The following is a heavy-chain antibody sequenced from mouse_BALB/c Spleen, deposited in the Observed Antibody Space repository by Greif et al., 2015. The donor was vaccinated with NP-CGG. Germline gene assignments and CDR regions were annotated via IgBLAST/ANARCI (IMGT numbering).Heavy chain of an antibody. J-gene: IGHJ2*01. CDR1: GYTFTSYV. CDR3: ASERYYGSSPGDY. Sequence: VQLKESGPELVKPGASVKMSCKASGYTFTSYVMHWVKQKPGRGLEWIGYINPYNDGTKYNEKFKGKATLTSDKSSSTAYMELSSLTSENSAVYYCASERYYGSSPGDYWGQGTTLTVSS. V-gene: IGHV1-14*01. D-gene: IGHD1-1*01. CDR2: INPYNDGT.